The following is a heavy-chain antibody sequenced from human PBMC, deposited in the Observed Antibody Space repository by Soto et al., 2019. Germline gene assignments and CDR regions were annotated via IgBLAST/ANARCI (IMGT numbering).Heavy chain of an antibody. CDR3: ARVRWREKYCIDF. Sequence: GSLRLSCAASGFTFSDSYMSWIRQAPGKGLEWISHITCSGNTVYYADSLKGRFTISKDNAKNSLYLQMNRLRAEDTAVYYGARVRWREKYCIDFWGQGTTVTVSS. CDR1: GFTFSDSY. D-gene: IGHD2-15*01. J-gene: IGHJ6*02. V-gene: IGHV3-11*01. CDR2: ITCSGNTV.